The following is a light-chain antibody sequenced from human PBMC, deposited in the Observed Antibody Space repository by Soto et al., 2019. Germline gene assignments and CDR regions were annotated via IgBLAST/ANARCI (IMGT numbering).Light chain of an antibody. CDR1: HSVSTS. J-gene: IGKJ3*01. V-gene: IGKV3-11*01. Sequence: EIVFTQSPATLSLSPGERATLSWRASHSVSTSLAWYQQKPGQAPRLLIYDASNRATGIPARFSGSGSGTDFTLTIGSLEPEDFAVYYCQQRSTWPPFTFGPGTKVDIK. CDR3: QQRSTWPPFT. CDR2: DAS.